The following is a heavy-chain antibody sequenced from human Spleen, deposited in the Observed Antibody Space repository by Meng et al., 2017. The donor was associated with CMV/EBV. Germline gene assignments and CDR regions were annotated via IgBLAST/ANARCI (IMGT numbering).Heavy chain of an antibody. CDR3: ARGRTTVTTRNWFDP. CDR1: GPSGSCY. Sequence: GPSGSCYWSWIRQPPGKGLEWIGYINHSGSTNYNPSLKSRVTISVDTSKNQFSLKLSSVTAADTAVYYCARGRTTVTTRNWFDPWGQGTLVTVSS. CDR2: INHSGST. V-gene: IGHV4-34*01. J-gene: IGHJ5*02. D-gene: IGHD4-17*01.